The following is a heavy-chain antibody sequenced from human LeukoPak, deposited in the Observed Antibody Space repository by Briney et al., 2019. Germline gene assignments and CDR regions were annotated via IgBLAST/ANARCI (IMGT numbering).Heavy chain of an antibody. D-gene: IGHD3-9*01. V-gene: IGHV3-11*01. Sequence: VGSLRLSCAASGFPFTGYSMSWVRQAPGKGLEWVSYITNGGSTIHHADSVKGRFTISRDNAKKTLYLQMNSLRAEDTAVYYCARSIGLTGGGVDVWGQGTTVTVSS. CDR2: ITNGGSTI. J-gene: IGHJ6*02. CDR3: ARSIGLTGGGVDV. CDR1: GFPFTGYS.